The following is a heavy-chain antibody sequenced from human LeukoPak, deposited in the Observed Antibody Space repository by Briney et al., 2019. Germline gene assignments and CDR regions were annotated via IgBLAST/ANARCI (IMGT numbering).Heavy chain of an antibody. Sequence: ASVKVSCKASGYTFSGYYMHWVRQAPGQGLEWVGWINPNSGGTNYAQKFQGRVTMTRDTSISTAYMELSRLLSGDTAVYYCARGKTMVYCGGDCYRFDNWGQGTLVTVSS. CDR1: GYTFSGYY. CDR3: ARGKTMVYCGGDCYRFDN. CDR2: INPNSGGT. D-gene: IGHD2-21*02. V-gene: IGHV1-2*02. J-gene: IGHJ4*02.